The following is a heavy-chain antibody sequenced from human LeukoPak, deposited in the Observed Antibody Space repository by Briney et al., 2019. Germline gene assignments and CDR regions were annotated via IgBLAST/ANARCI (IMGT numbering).Heavy chain of an antibody. CDR2: MNPNSGNT. J-gene: IGHJ2*01. Sequence: GASVKVSCKASGYTFTSYDINWVRQATGQGLEWMGWMNPNSGNTGYAQKFQGRVTMTRNTSISTAYMELSSLRSEDTAVYYCARGLYYDFWSGYSPFWYFDLWGRGTLVTVSS. CDR3: ARGLYYDFWSGYSPFWYFDL. CDR1: GYTFTSYD. D-gene: IGHD3-3*01. V-gene: IGHV1-8*01.